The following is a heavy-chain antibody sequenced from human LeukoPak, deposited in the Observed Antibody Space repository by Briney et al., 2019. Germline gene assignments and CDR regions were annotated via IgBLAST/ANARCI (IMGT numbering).Heavy chain of an antibody. J-gene: IGHJ4*02. V-gene: IGHV3-9*01. CDR2: ISWNSDSI. CDR1: GFTFDDYA. D-gene: IGHD3-22*01. CDR3: AKDMYYYDSSGYPSIDY. Sequence: PGGSLRLSCAASGFTFDDYAMHWVRQAPGKGLEWVSGISWNSDSIDYADSVKGRFTISRDNAKNSLYLQMNSLRAEDTALYYCAKDMYYYDSSGYPSIDYWGQGTLVTVSS.